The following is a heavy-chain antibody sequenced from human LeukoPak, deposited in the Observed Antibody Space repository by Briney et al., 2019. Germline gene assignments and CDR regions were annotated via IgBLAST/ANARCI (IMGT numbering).Heavy chain of an antibody. Sequence: GASVKVSCKASGYTFTSYGISWVRQAPGQGLEWMGWISAYNGNTNYAQKLQGRVTMTTDTSTSTAYMELRSLRSDDTAVYYCARVRLTKYYYDSSGYVYWGQGTLVTVSS. CDR3: ARVRLTKYYYDSSGYVY. V-gene: IGHV1-18*01. D-gene: IGHD3-22*01. CDR1: GYTFTSYG. CDR2: ISAYNGNT. J-gene: IGHJ4*02.